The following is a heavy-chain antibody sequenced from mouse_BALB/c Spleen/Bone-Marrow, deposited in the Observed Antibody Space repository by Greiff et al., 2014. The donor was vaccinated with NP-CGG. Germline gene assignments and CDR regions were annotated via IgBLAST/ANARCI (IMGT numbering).Heavy chain of an antibody. V-gene: IGHV2-6-5*01. CDR1: GFSLTDYG. CDR2: IWGGGST. D-gene: IGHD4-1*02. CDR3: AKLNWVYAMDY. J-gene: IGHJ4*01. Sequence: QVQLKESGPGLVAPSQSLSITCTVSGFSLTDYGVTWIRQPPGKGLEWLGIIWGGGSTFYNSSLRSRLNVSKDNSKSQVFLKMNSLQADDTAMCYCAKLNWVYAMDYWGQGTSVTVSS.